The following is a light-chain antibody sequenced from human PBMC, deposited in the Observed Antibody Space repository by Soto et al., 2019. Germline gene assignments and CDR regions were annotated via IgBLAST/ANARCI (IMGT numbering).Light chain of an antibody. CDR2: KAS. CDR1: QSIRSW. J-gene: IGKJ2*02. CDR3: QQYNSYSGT. V-gene: IGKV1-5*03. Sequence: DIQMTQSPSTLSASVGDRVTITCRASQSIRSWLAWYQQKPGKAPKLLIHKASSLESGVPSRFSGSASGTEFTLTISSLQPDDLATEYCQQYNSYSGTFGQGTKVEIK.